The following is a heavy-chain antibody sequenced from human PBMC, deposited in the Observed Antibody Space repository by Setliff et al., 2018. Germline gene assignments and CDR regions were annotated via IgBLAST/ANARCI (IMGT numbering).Heavy chain of an antibody. CDR2: IYTSGGT. CDR3: ARAGGGSSFTAYYYYYYMDG. J-gene: IGHJ6*03. CDR1: GGSISSYY. V-gene: IGHV4-4*07. Sequence: PSETLSLTCTVSGGSISSYYWSWIRQPAGKGLEWIGRIYTSGGTNYNPSLKSRVTMSVDTSKNQFSLKLSSVTAADTAVYYCARAGGGSSFTAYYYYYYMDGWCKGTTVTVSS. D-gene: IGHD6-13*01.